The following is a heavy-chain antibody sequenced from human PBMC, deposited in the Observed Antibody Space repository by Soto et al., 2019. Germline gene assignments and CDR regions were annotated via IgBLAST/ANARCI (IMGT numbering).Heavy chain of an antibody. Sequence: EMQLVESGGGLVPPGGSLSLSCAAYGFTVTSNYMSWVRQAPGKGLQWVSVIYSGGSTYYADYVRGRFTISRDSWKNMVYLQMNILRAEDTAVYYCARELFVWRTGHYMDVWGMGTSVTVSS. V-gene: IGHV3-66*01. J-gene: IGHJ6*03. CDR1: GFTVTSNY. D-gene: IGHD2-21*01. CDR3: ARELFVWRTGHYMDV. CDR2: IYSGGST.